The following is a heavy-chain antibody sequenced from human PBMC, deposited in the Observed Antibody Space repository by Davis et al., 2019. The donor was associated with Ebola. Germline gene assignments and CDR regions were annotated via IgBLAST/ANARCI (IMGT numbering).Heavy chain of an antibody. D-gene: IGHD1-1*01. CDR3: ARGGWNGVY. V-gene: IGHV4-31*03. CDR2: IYYSVNT. Sequence: MPSETLSLTCTVSGVSISSGGYSWSWIRQHPGKGLEWIGYIYYSVNTYYNPSLKSRATISVDTSKNQFSLKLSSVTAADTAVYYCARGGWNGVYWGQGTLVTVSS. CDR1: GVSISSGGYS. J-gene: IGHJ4*02.